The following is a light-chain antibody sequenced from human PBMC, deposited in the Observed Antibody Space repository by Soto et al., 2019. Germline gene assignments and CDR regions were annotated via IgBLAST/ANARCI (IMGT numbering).Light chain of an antibody. CDR1: QDIKIY. CDR2: DAS. J-gene: IGKJ5*01. Sequence: DIQLTQSPSSLSASVGDRVTFTCQASQDIKIYLNWYQQKPGKAPKLLIYDASNLETGVPSRFSGSGSGTDFTFTISSLQAEDIATYYCQQFGDLPITFGQGTRLEIK. V-gene: IGKV1-33*01. CDR3: QQFGDLPIT.